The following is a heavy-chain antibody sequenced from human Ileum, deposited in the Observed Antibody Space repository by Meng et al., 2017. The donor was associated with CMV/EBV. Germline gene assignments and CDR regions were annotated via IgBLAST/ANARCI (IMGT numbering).Heavy chain of an antibody. D-gene: IGHD2-2*01. CDR2: ISYGGDTT. CDR3: AAEYQFLNAPYFEY. V-gene: IGHV3-30*07. CDR1: GRNFNHYG. Sequence: SCAASGRNFNHYGMHWVRQAPGKGLEWVATISYGGDTTYYADSVRGRIAIFKDNSKNTLDLQLNSLKIDDSAVYFCAAEYQFLNAPYFEYWGQGTLVTVSS. J-gene: IGHJ4*02.